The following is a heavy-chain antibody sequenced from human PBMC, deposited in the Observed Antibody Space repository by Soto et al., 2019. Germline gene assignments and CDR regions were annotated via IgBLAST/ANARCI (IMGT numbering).Heavy chain of an antibody. V-gene: IGHV1-3*01. D-gene: IGHD5-18*01. CDR2: VNAGNGNT. CDR1: GYNFNNYS. J-gene: IGHJ6*02. Sequence: PVGEAGGGGEEPWGLVEGFLKGSGYNFNNYSMDWGGQAPGKRVEGMGWVNAGNGNTKYLQKFQGRVTITRDTSASTAYMELSSLRSEDTAVYYCATLGGYSYGTYYYYYGMDVWGQGTTVTVSS. CDR3: ATLGGYSYGTYYYYYGMDV.